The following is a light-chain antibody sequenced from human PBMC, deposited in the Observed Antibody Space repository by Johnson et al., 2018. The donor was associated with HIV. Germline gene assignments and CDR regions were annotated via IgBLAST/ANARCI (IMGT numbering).Light chain of an antibody. CDR3: GTWDSSLSAWV. V-gene: IGLV1-51*01. J-gene: IGLJ1*01. CDR1: SSNIGNNY. Sequence: QSALTQPPSVSAAPGQKVTISCSGSSSNIGNNYVSWYQQFPGTAPKLLIYDNNKRPSGIPDRFSGSKSGTSATLGITGLQTGDEADYYCGTWDSSLSAWVFGTGTKVTVL. CDR2: DNN.